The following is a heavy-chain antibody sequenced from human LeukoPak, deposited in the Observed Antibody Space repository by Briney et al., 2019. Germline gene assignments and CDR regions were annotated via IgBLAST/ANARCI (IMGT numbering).Heavy chain of an antibody. Sequence: SETLSLTCTVSGGSISSGSYYWSWIRQPAGKGLEWIGRIYTSGSTNYNPSLKSRVTISVDTSKNQFSLKLSSVTAADTAVYYCARGRAAYSSRDGYRVWGQGTLVTVSS. V-gene: IGHV4-61*02. CDR3: ARGRAAYSSRDGYRV. CDR1: GGSISSGSYY. CDR2: IYTSGST. J-gene: IGHJ4*02. D-gene: IGHD5-24*01.